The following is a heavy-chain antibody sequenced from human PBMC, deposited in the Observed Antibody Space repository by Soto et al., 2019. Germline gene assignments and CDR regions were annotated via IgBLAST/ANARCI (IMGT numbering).Heavy chain of an antibody. CDR2: ISWNSGNI. CDR1: GFTFDDYA. V-gene: IGHV3-9*01. CDR3: TKSSPYTYNYYMDV. J-gene: IGHJ6*03. Sequence: EVQLVESGGGLVQPGRSLRLSCAASGFTFDDYAMHWVRQPPGKGLEWVSGISWNSGNIGYADSVKGRFTISRDNAKNSLYLQMKSLRAEDTALYYCTKSSPYTYNYYMDVWGKGTTVTVSS. D-gene: IGHD6-6*01.